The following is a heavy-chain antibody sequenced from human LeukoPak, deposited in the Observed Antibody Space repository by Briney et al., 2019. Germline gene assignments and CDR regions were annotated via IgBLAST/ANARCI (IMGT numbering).Heavy chain of an antibody. J-gene: IGHJ4*02. CDR1: GYRFISYW. CDR2: IYPSDSDI. V-gene: IGHV5-51*01. CDR3: ARGSGWYSEY. D-gene: IGHD6-19*01. Sequence: GESLKISCKGSGYRFISYWIGWVRQMPGKGLEWMGIIYPSDSDIRYSPSFQGQVTISADKPISTAYLQWSSLKASDTAMYFCARGSGWYSEYWGQGTLVTVSS.